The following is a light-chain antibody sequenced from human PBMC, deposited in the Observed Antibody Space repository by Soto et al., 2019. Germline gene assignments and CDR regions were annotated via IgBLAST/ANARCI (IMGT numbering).Light chain of an antibody. CDR1: SGDIGRYNY. V-gene: IGLV2-11*01. CDR2: DVT. J-gene: IGLJ3*02. CDR3: CSFAGAGWV. Sequence: QSVLTQPRSVSESPGQSVTISCTGTSGDIGRYNYVSWYQQHPGKAPRLLIYDVTRRPSGVPARFSGSKSDNTAPLTLSGLQAEDEAHYYCCSFAGAGWVFGGGTKLTVL.